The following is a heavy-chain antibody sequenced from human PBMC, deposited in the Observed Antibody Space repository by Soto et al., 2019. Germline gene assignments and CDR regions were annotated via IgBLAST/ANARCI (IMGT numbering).Heavy chain of an antibody. J-gene: IGHJ4*02. D-gene: IGHD6-13*01. CDR1: GFTVSSNY. V-gene: IGHV3-53*01. CDR3: ARGSSGYISSWYYFDY. Sequence: PGGSLRLSCAASGFTVSSNYMSWVRQAPGKGLEWVSVIYSGGSTYLADSVKGRLSISRDNSKNTVSLLMNSLRAEDTAVYFCARGSSGYISSWYYFDYWGRGTLVTVSS. CDR2: IYSGGST.